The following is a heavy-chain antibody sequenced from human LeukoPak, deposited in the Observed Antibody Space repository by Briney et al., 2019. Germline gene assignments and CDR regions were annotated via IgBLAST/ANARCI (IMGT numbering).Heavy chain of an antibody. V-gene: IGHV3-7*04. CDR3: AKERGVMRLLFDP. D-gene: IGHD3-10*01. CDR1: GFTFSSYW. Sequence: GGSLRLSCAASGFTFSSYWMSWVRQAPGQGLEWVANIKQTGSEKYYVDSVKGRFTISRDNAKNSLYLQMNSLRAEDTAVYYCAKERGVMRLLFDPWGQGTLVTVYS. J-gene: IGHJ5*02. CDR2: IKQTGSEK.